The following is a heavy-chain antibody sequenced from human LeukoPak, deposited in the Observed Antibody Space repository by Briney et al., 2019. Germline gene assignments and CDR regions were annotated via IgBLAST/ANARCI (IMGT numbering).Heavy chain of an antibody. CDR3: AKGDNSLSFNFDY. Sequence: PGGSLRLSCAASGFTFRDFSRHWVRQAPGKGLEWVALVRGDGGTTHYADSVKGRFTISRNTSKNALLLQMTSVKVEDTACYYCAKGDNSLSFNFDYWGQGTLVTVAS. CDR1: GFTFRDFS. V-gene: IGHV3-43*02. D-gene: IGHD2/OR15-2a*01. J-gene: IGHJ4*02. CDR2: VRGDGGTT.